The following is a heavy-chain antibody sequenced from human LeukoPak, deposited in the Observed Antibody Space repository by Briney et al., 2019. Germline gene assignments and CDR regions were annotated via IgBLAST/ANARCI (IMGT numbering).Heavy chain of an antibody. CDR1: GGSFSGYY. V-gene: IGHV4-34*01. CDR3: ARTQFWSGRNNYYYMDV. Sequence: PSETLSLTCAVYGGSFSGYYWSWIRQPPGKGLEWIGEINHSGSTNYNPSLKSRVTISVDTSKNQFSLKLSSVTAADTAVYYCARTQFWSGRNNYYYMDVWGKGTTVTVSS. CDR2: INHSGST. J-gene: IGHJ6*03. D-gene: IGHD3-3*02.